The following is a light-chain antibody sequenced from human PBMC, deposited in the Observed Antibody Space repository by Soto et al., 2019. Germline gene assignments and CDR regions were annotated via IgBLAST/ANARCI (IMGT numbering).Light chain of an antibody. Sequence: EIVLTQSPGTLSLSPGERATLSCRAIQSVSSSYLAWYQQKPGQAPRLLIYGASSRATGIPDRFSGSGSGTDFTLTISRLEPEDFAVYYCQQYGSSPPLTFGPGTKVDTK. J-gene: IGKJ3*01. V-gene: IGKV3-20*01. CDR3: QQYGSSPPLT. CDR2: GAS. CDR1: QSVSSSY.